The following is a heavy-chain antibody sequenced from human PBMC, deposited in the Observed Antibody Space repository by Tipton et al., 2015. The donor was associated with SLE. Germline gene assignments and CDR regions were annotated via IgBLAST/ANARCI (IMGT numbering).Heavy chain of an antibody. J-gene: IGHJ4*02. V-gene: IGHV4-4*02. Sequence: TLSLTCTVSGASIISLNWWTWVRQPPGKGLEWIGEIYYTGRTNYKPSLKSRVIITVDKSKNQFSLKLSSVTAADTAVYYCAGEVDPCYDRSGSYAEEHWGQGTLVTVFS. CDR3: AGEVDPCYDRSGSYAEEH. CDR1: GASIISLNW. D-gene: IGHD3-22*01. CDR2: IYYTGRT.